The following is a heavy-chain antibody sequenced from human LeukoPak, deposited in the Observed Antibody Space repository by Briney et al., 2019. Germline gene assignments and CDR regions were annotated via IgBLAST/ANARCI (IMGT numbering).Heavy chain of an antibody. V-gene: IGHV1-69*05. Sequence: ASVKVSCKASGGTFSSYAISWVRQAPGQGLEWMGRIIPIFGTANYAQKFQGRVTITTDESTSTAYMELSSLRSEDTAVYYCARDREPYCSGGSCLDAFDIWGQGTMVTVSS. D-gene: IGHD2-15*01. J-gene: IGHJ3*02. CDR2: IIPIFGTA. CDR3: ARDREPYCSGGSCLDAFDI. CDR1: GGTFSSYA.